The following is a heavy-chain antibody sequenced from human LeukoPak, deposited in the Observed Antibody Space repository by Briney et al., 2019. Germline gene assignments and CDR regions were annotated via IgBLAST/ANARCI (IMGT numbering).Heavy chain of an antibody. CDR1: GGSIGSRSSF. V-gene: IGHV4-39*01. CDR2: IYDSETT. CDR3: ARHTSVAGPFDY. D-gene: IGHD6-19*01. Sequence: PSETLPLTCTVSGGSIGSRSSFWGWIRQPPGKGLDWIGSIYDSETTSYNPSLKSRVTISVDTSKNQFSLKLSSVTAADTAVYYCARHTSVAGPFDYWGQGTLVTVSS. J-gene: IGHJ4*02.